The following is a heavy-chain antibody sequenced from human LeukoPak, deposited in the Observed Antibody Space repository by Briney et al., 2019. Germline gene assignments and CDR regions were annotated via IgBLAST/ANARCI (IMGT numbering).Heavy chain of an antibody. CDR1: GFTFSTYA. D-gene: IGHD5-18*01. CDR2: ISGSGGST. CDR3: AKDLRGYSYGYQIDY. J-gene: IGHJ4*02. Sequence: GGSLRLSCAASGFTFSTYAMSWVRQAPGKGLEWVSAISGSGGSTYYADSVKGRLTISRDNSKNTLYLQVNSLRAEDTAVYYCAKDLRGYSYGYQIDYWGQGTLVTVSS. V-gene: IGHV3-23*01.